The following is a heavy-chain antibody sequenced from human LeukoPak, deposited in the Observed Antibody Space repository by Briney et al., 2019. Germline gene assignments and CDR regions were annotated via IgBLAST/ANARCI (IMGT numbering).Heavy chain of an antibody. D-gene: IGHD1-26*01. CDR1: GFTLSSYT. V-gene: IGHV3-21*01. J-gene: IGHJ4*02. CDR2: ISGDTFYI. Sequence: PGGSLRLSCAASGFTLSSYTMNWVRQAPGKGLEWVSSISGDTFYIYYADSVKGRFTISRDNAKNSLYLQMNRLRAEDTAVYYCARRSGSFDYWGQGTLVTVSS. CDR3: ARRSGSFDY.